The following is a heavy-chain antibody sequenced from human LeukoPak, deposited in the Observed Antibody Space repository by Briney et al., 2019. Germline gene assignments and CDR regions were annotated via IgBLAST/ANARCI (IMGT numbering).Heavy chain of an antibody. Sequence: SETLSLTCTVSGGSISSSSYYWGWIRQPPGKGLEWIGSIYYSGSTYYNPSLKSRVTISVDTSKNQFSLKLSSVTAADTAVYYCAREGSSTWYGADYWGHGTLVTVSS. CDR1: GGSISSSSYY. J-gene: IGHJ4*01. D-gene: IGHD6-13*01. V-gene: IGHV4-39*07. CDR3: AREGSSTWYGADY. CDR2: IYYSGST.